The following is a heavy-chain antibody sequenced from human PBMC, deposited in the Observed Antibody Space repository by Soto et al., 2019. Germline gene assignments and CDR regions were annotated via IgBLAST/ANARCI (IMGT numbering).Heavy chain of an antibody. Sequence: VGSLRLSCASSGFTFSSYEMNCVRQSPGKWLEWVSYISSSGSTIYYADSVKGRFTISRDNAKNSLYLQMNSLRAEDTAVYYCARAASSTSSWNWFDPWGQGTLVIVSS. V-gene: IGHV3-48*03. CDR1: GFTFSSYE. J-gene: IGHJ5*02. D-gene: IGHD2-2*01. CDR3: ARAASSTSSWNWFDP. CDR2: ISSSGSTI.